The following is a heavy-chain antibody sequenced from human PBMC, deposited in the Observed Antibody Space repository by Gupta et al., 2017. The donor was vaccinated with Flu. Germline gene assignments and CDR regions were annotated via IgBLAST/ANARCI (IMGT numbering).Heavy chain of an antibody. CDR2: IWFDGRSK. J-gene: IGHJ6*02. CDR1: GFIFRSYG. D-gene: IGHD1-1*01. V-gene: IGHV3-33*01. Sequence: QVQLMESGGGVVQPGRSLRLSCVASGFIFRSYGMHWVRQAPGKGLEWVAIIWFDGRSKDYADSVKGRFTISRDNSKNTLYLQMNSLRAEDTAVYYCARAPGTSPAYYYHGMDVWGQGTTVTVSS. CDR3: ARAPGTSPAYYYHGMDV.